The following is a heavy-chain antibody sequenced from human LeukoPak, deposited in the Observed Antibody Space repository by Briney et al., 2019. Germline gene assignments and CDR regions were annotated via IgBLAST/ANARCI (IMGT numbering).Heavy chain of an antibody. CDR2: IKPDGSEK. CDR1: GFTFSNYW. D-gene: IGHD6-19*01. V-gene: IGHV3-7*04. J-gene: IGHJ4*02. CDR3: ARDRPSGWYLQYYFNY. Sequence: GGSLRLSCVVSGFTFSNYWMSWVRQAPGKGLEWVANIKPDGSEKNYVDSVKGRFTISRDNAKNSLYLQMNSLRAEDTAVYYCARDRPSGWYLQYYFNYWGQGNLVTASS.